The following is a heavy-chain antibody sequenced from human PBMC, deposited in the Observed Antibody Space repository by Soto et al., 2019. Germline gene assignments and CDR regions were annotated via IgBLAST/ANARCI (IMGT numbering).Heavy chain of an antibody. D-gene: IGHD2-15*01. V-gene: IGHV3-48*03. CDR1: GFTFSTYE. Sequence: EVQLVESGGGLVQPGGSLRLSCAASGFTFSTYEMNWVRQAPGKGLKWISYISSGGSTIYHADSVKGRFTISRDNAKNSLYLQMNSLRAEDTAVYYCARRWEYCSGNRCWGSGFDPWGQGTLVTVSS. CDR3: ARRWEYCSGNRCWGSGFDP. CDR2: ISSGGSTI. J-gene: IGHJ5*02.